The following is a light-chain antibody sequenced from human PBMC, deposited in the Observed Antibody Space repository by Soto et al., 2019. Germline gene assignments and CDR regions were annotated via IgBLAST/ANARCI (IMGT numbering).Light chain of an antibody. V-gene: IGKV3-20*01. CDR1: QSVSSNY. J-gene: IGKJ1*01. CDR3: QQYGSSPQT. CDR2: GAS. Sequence: EIVLTQSPGTLSLSPGERATISCRASQSVSSNYLAWYQQKPGQAPRLLIYGASSRATGIPDRFSGSGSGTDFTLTISRLEPEDFAVYYCQQYGSSPQTLGQGTKVDIK.